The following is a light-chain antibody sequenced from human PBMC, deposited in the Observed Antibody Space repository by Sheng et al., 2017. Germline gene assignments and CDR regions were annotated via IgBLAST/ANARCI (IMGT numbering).Light chain of an antibody. CDR2: DAS. CDR3: QQRDTWPPT. Sequence: EIVLTQSPATLSLSPGERATLSCRASQSVNGYLAWYQQKPGQAPRLLIYDASNRATGVPAKFSGSGSGTDFTLTISSLEPEDFAVYYCQQRDTWPPTFGQGTRLEI. CDR1: QSVNGY. V-gene: IGKV3-11*01. J-gene: IGKJ5*01.